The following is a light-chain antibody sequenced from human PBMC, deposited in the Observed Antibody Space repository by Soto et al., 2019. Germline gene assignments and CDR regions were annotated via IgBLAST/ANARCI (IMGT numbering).Light chain of an antibody. Sequence: QSVLTQPPSVSAAPGQKVTISCSGSSSNIGNNYVSWYQQLPGTAPKLLIYDNNKRPSGIPDLFSGSKSGTSATLGITGLQTGDEADYYCGTWDSSLSVYVFGTGTKLTVL. CDR3: GTWDSSLSVYV. J-gene: IGLJ1*01. V-gene: IGLV1-51*01. CDR2: DNN. CDR1: SSNIGNNY.